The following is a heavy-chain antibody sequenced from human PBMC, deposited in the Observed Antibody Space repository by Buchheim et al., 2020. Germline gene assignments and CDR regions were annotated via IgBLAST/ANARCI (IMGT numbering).Heavy chain of an antibody. V-gene: IGHV1-46*01. J-gene: IGHJ5*01. CDR1: GYAFSTYY. D-gene: IGHD2-15*01. CDR3: ARKSGTYNWFDP. CDR2: INPSGGSA. Sequence: QVQLVQSGAEVKKPGASVKVSCKASGYAFSTYYIHWVRQASGQGLEWMGIINPSGGSARYAQKFEGRVTMTRDTSTSTVYMDLSSLRSEDTAVYYCARKSGTYNWFDPWGQGTL.